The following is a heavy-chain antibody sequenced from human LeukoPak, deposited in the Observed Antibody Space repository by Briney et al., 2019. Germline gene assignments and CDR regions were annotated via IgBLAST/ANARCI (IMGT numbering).Heavy chain of an antibody. CDR2: INPSGGST. Sequence: ASVKVSCKASGYTFTSYYMHWVRQAPGQGLEWMGIINPSGGSTSYAQKFQGRVTTTRDMSTSTVYMELSSLRSEDTAVYYCARDQEMAPYYYYMDVWGKGTTVTVSS. CDR3: ARDQEMAPYYYYMDV. D-gene: IGHD5-24*01. CDR1: GYTFTSYY. V-gene: IGHV1-46*01. J-gene: IGHJ6*03.